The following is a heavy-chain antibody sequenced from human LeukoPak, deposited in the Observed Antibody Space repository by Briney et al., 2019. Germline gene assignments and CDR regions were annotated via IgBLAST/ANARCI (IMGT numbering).Heavy chain of an antibody. Sequence: QSGGSLRLSCAASGFTFSNYWMHWVRQAPGKGLVWVSRINSDGSSTTYADSVKGRFTTSRDNAKNTLYLQMNSLRGEDTAVYYCARGWFGPDYWGLGTLVTVSS. CDR1: GFTFSNYW. CDR2: INSDGSST. J-gene: IGHJ4*02. V-gene: IGHV3-74*01. CDR3: ARGWFGPDY. D-gene: IGHD3-10*01.